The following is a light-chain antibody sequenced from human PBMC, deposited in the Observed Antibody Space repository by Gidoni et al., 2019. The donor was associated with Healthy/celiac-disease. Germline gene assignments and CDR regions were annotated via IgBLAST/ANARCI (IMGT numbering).Light chain of an antibody. Sequence: DIVMTQSQDSLAVSLGARATINGKSSQSVLYSSNNKNYVAWYQQKPGQPPKLLIYWASTRESGVPDRFSGSGSGTDFTLTISRLQAEDVAVYYCQQYYSTLCSFGQGTKLEIK. J-gene: IGKJ2*04. CDR3: QQYYSTLCS. CDR2: WAS. V-gene: IGKV4-1*01. CDR1: QSVLYSSNNKNY.